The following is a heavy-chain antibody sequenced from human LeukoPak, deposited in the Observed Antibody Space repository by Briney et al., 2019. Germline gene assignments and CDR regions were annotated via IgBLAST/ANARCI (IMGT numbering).Heavy chain of an antibody. CDR3: TTLPQDIVVVPAA. CDR1: GFTLSNAW. Sequence: GGSLRLSCAASGFTLSNAWMSWVSQAPGKGREWVGRIKSKTDGGTTDYAAPVKGRFTISRDDSKNTLYLQMNSLKTEDTAVYYCTTLPQDIVVVPAAGGQGTLVTVSS. V-gene: IGHV3-15*01. J-gene: IGHJ4*02. CDR2: IKSKTDGGTT. D-gene: IGHD2-2*01.